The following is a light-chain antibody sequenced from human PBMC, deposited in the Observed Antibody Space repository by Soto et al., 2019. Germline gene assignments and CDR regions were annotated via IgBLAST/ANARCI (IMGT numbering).Light chain of an antibody. CDR3: QAWDSGGV. J-gene: IGLJ2*01. V-gene: IGLV3-1*01. CDR2: QDS. CDR1: KLGDKY. Sequence: SYELTQPPSVSVSPGQTASITCSGDKLGDKYACWYQQKPGQSPMLVIYQDSKRPSGIPERFSGSNSGNTATLTISGTQAMDEADYYCQAWDSGGVFGGGTKLTVL.